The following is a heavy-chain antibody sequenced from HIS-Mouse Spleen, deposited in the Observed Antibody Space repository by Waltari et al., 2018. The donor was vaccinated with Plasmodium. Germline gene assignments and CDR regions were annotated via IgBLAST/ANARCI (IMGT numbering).Heavy chain of an antibody. V-gene: IGHV3-30-3*01. CDR3: AREAGSGGLYYFDY. CDR2: ISYDGSNK. D-gene: IGHD3-10*01. J-gene: IGHJ4*02. Sequence: QVQLVESGGGVVQPGRSLRLSCAASGFPLSRYAMPWVRRAPGKGLEWVAVISYDGSNKYYADSVKGRFTISRDNSKNTLYLQMNSLRAEDTAVYYCAREAGSGGLYYFDYWGQGTLVTVSS. CDR1: GFPLSRYA.